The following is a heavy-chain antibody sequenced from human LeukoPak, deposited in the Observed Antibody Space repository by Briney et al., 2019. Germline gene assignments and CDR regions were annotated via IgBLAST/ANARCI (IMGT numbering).Heavy chain of an antibody. D-gene: IGHD2-15*01. CDR3: ARENEGVVVVAATSYYYYYMDV. V-gene: IGHV4-59*01. CDR2: IYYSGST. CDR1: GGSISSYY. J-gene: IGHJ6*03. Sequence: PSETLSLTCTVSGGSISSYYWNWIRQPPGKGLEWIGYIYYSGSTNYNPSLKSRVTILEDTSKNQFSLRLNSVTAADTAVYYCARENEGVVVVAATSYYYYYMDVWGKGTTVTVSS.